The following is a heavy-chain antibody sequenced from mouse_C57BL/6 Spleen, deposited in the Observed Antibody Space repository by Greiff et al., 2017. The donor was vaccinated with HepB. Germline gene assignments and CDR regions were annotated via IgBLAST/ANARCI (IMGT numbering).Heavy chain of an antibody. D-gene: IGHD2-3*01. J-gene: IGHJ2*01. CDR3: ARGGGDGYFDY. CDR2: ISDGGSYT. CDR1: GFTFSSYA. Sequence: EVQLVESGGGLVKPGGSLKLSCAASGFTFSSYAMSWVRQTPEKRLEWVATISDGGSYTYYPDNVKGRFTISRDNAKNNLYMQMSHLKSEDTAMYYCARGGGDGYFDYWGQSTTLTVSS. V-gene: IGHV5-4*01.